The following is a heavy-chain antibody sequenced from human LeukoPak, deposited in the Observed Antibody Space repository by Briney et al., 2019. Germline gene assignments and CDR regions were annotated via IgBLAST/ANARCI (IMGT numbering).Heavy chain of an antibody. Sequence: ASVKVSCKASGYTFTSYGISWVRQAPGQGLEWMGWISAYNGNTNYAQKLQGRVTMTTDTSTSTAYMELRSQRFDDTAVYYCARGKYSSSSGDFDYWGQGTLVTVSS. V-gene: IGHV1-18*04. CDR2: ISAYNGNT. CDR3: ARGKYSSSSGDFDY. J-gene: IGHJ4*02. D-gene: IGHD6-6*01. CDR1: GYTFTSYG.